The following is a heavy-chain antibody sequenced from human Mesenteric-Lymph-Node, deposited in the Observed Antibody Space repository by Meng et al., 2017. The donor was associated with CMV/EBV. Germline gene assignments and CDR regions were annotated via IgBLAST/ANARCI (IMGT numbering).Heavy chain of an antibody. CDR2: IQYYGTNN. CDR1: GFTFSSYG. Sequence: GSPLKISCAASGFTFSSYGMHWVRQAPGKGLEWVAFIQYYGTNNYYADSVKGRFTISRDTSKNTLFLQMNSLTAEDTAVYYCAKDHYTDYGTASFAFDIWGQGTMVTVSS. CDR3: AKDHYTDYGTASFAFDI. J-gene: IGHJ3*02. D-gene: IGHD4-17*01. V-gene: IGHV3-30*02.